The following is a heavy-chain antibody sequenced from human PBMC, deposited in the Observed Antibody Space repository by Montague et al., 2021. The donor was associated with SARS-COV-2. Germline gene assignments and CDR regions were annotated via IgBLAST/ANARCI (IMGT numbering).Heavy chain of an antibody. CDR2: IDWDDDK. CDR1: GFSLSTSGMC. Sequence: PALVKPTQTLTLTCTFSGFSLSTSGMCVSWIRQPPGKALEWLARIDWDDDKYYSTSLKTRLTISKDTSKNQVVLTMTNMDPVDTATYYCARIPYDILTGLNYGRDVWGQGTTVTVSS. D-gene: IGHD3-9*01. CDR3: ARIPYDILTGLNYGRDV. V-gene: IGHV2-70*11. J-gene: IGHJ6*02.